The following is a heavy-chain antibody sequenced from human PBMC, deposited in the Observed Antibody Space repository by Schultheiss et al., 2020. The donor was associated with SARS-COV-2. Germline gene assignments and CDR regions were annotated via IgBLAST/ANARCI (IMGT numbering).Heavy chain of an antibody. D-gene: IGHD3-9*01. Sequence: SQTLSFTCAISGDSVSSNSAAWNWIRQSPSRGLEWLGRTYYRSKWYNDYAVSVKSRITINPDTSKNQFSLQLNSVTPEDTAVYYCARSVYDILTGYYASNFDYWGQGTLVTVSS. CDR2: TYYRSKWYN. V-gene: IGHV6-1*01. J-gene: IGHJ4*02. CDR3: ARSVYDILTGYYASNFDY. CDR1: GDSVSSNSAA.